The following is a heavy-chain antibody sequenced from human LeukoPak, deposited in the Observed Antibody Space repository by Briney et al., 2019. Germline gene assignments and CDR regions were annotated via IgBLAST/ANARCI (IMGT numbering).Heavy chain of an antibody. J-gene: IGHJ3*02. CDR1: GGSISSYY. Sequence: PETLSLTCTVSGGSISSYYWSWIRQPPGKGLEWIGYIYYSGSTNYNPSLKSRVTISVDTSKNQFSLKLSSVTAADTAVYYCARRSGSYSHDAFDIWGQGTMVTVSS. CDR3: ARRSGSYSHDAFDI. D-gene: IGHD1-26*01. CDR2: IYYSGST. V-gene: IGHV4-59*01.